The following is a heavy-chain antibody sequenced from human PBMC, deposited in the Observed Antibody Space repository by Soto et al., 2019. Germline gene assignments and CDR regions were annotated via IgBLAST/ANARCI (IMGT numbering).Heavy chain of an antibody. CDR2: ISSSGNTI. Sequence: SLRLSCAASGFTFSSYEINWVRQAPGKGLEWVSYISSSGNTIYYADSVKGRFTISRDNAKNSLYLQMNSLRAEDTAVYYCARIAANVFYYYAMDVWGQGTTVTVSS. J-gene: IGHJ6*02. CDR1: GFTFSSYE. CDR3: ARIAANVFYYYAMDV. V-gene: IGHV3-48*03. D-gene: IGHD6-25*01.